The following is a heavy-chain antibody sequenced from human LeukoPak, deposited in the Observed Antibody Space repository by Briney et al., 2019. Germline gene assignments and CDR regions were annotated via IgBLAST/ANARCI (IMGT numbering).Heavy chain of an antibody. CDR1: GYTFTGYY. J-gene: IGHJ6*03. V-gene: IGHV1-2*02. Sequence: ASVKVSCKASGYTFTGYYMHWVRQAPGQGLEWLGWINPNSGGTNYAQKFQGRVTMTRDTSISTAYMELSRLRSDDTSVSYSARGLTTPYYYFNMVVWGKGTTVTVS. CDR3: ARGLTTPYYYFNMVV. CDR2: INPNSGGT. D-gene: IGHD4-11*01.